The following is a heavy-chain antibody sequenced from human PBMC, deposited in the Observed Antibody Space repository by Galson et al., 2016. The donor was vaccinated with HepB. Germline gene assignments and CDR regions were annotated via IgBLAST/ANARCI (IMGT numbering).Heavy chain of an antibody. V-gene: IGHV1-2*04. CDR1: GYTFTDYY. CDR2: INPKSGDT. J-gene: IGHJ4*02. CDR3: ARVGQDCSTSTCLALDS. D-gene: IGHD2-21*01. Sequence: SVKVSCKASGYTFTDYYIHWVRQAPGQGLEWMGWINPKSGDTNSAQRFKGWVTMTRDTSITTAFMELGRLKSDDTAVYYCARVGQDCSTSTCLALDSWGQGTLVIVSS.